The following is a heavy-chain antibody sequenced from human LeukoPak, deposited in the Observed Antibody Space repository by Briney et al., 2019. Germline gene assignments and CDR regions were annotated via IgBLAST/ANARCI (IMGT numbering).Heavy chain of an antibody. CDR1: GYTFTSYD. J-gene: IGHJ3*02. D-gene: IGHD3-10*01. V-gene: IGHV1-8*03. CDR2: MNPNSGNT. Sequence: ASVKVSCKASGYTFTSYDINWVRQATGQGLEWMGWMNPNSGNTGYAQKFQGRVTITRNTSISTAYMELSSLRSEDTAVYYCARVGGFGWLGKRVQGAFDMWGQGTMVTVSS. CDR3: ARVGGFGWLGKRVQGAFDM.